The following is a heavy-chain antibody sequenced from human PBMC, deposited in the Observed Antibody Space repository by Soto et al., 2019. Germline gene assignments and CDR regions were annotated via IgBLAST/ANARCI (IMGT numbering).Heavy chain of an antibody. CDR2: IFSDNER. J-gene: IGHJ6*02. D-gene: IGHD3-9*01. CDR1: GFSLTTGKMG. V-gene: IGHV2-26*01. CDR3: ARMKVDSYQFYYAMDV. Sequence: SGPTLVNPTATLTLTCTVSGFSLTTGKMGVSWIRQPPGKALEWLAHIFSDNERSYSTSLQGRLTISKDTSGSQVVLSMTNVDPVDTATYYCARMKVDSYQFYYAMDVWGQGTTVTVS.